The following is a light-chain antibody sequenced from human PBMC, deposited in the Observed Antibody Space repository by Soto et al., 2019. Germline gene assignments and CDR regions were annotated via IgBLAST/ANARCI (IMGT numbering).Light chain of an antibody. CDR1: SSDVGGYNH. V-gene: IGLV2-14*03. CDR3: SSHSSSGSLWV. Sequence: QSALTQPASVSGSPGQSITISCTGTSSDVGGYNHVSWYQQHPGKAPKLMIYEVSNRPSGISNRFSGSKSGNTASLTISGLHTEDEADYYCSSHSSSGSLWVFGGGTKLTVL. J-gene: IGLJ3*02. CDR2: EVS.